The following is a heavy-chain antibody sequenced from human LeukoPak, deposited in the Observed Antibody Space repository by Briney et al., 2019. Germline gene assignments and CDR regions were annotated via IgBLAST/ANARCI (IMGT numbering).Heavy chain of an antibody. J-gene: IGHJ3*02. D-gene: IGHD1-1*01. Sequence: SETLSLTCTVSGGSISSYYWSWIRQPPGKGLEWIGEIYHSGSTNYNPSLKSRVTISVDKSKNQFSLKLSSVTAADTAVYYCAVLEGNAFDIWGQGTMVTVSS. V-gene: IGHV4-59*12. CDR3: AVLEGNAFDI. CDR2: IYHSGST. CDR1: GGSISSYY.